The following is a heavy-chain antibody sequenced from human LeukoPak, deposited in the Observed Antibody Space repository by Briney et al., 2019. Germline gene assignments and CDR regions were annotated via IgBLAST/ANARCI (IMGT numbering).Heavy chain of an antibody. Sequence: SQTLSLTCAISGDSVSSNSAAWNWIRQSPSRGLEWLGRTNYRSKWYNDYAVSVKSRITINPDTSKNQFSLQLNSVTPEDTAVYYCARGVNIVVVPAATQYNWFDPWGQGTLVTVSS. CDR2: TNYRSKWYN. J-gene: IGHJ5*02. D-gene: IGHD2-2*01. V-gene: IGHV6-1*01. CDR3: ARGVNIVVVPAATQYNWFDP. CDR1: GDSVSSNSAA.